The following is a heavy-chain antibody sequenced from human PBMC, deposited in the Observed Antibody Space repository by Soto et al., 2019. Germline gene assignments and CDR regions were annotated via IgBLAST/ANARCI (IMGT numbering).Heavy chain of an antibody. V-gene: IGHV1-69*01. D-gene: IGHD2-21*01. CDR1: GGTFSDFT. CDR3: ATSYCGNECQPNRAFYCFGWDG. J-gene: IGHJ6*02. CDR2: IIPILEAT. Sequence: QVQLVQSGAEVRKPGSSVKVSCRASGGTFSDFTVTWVRQAPGQGLEWMGGIIPILEATKYAQTFQDRVTFTADESTSTVFMELSSLRSEDTAVYFCATSYCGNECQPNRAFYCFGWDGWGQGTTVTASS.